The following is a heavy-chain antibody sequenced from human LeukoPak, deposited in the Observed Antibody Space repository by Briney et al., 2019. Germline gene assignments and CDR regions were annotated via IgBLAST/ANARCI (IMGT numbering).Heavy chain of an antibody. CDR1: GGSISSYY. D-gene: IGHD3-10*01. Sequence: SETLSLTCTVSGGSISSYYWSWIRQPPGKGLEWIGYIYYSGSTNYNPSLKSRVTISVDTSKNQFSLKLSSVTAADTAVYYCARGRKRTYYYGSGTMEEAFDIWGQGTMVTVSS. CDR2: IYYSGST. J-gene: IGHJ3*02. CDR3: ARGRKRTYYYGSGTMEEAFDI. V-gene: IGHV4-59*01.